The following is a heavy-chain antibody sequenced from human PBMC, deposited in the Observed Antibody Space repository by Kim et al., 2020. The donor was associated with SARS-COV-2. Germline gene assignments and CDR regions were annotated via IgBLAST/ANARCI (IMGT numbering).Heavy chain of an antibody. CDR3: TRVDIVVVVDAFDI. D-gene: IGHD2-15*01. V-gene: IGHV3-49*02. J-gene: IGHJ3*02. Sequence: YAASVKGRFTISRDDSKGIAYLQMNSLKTEDTAVYYCTRVDIVVVVDAFDIWGQGTMVTVSS.